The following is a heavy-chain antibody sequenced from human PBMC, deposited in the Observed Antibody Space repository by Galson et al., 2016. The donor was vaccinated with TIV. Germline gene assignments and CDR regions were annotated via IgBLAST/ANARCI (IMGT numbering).Heavy chain of an antibody. D-gene: IGHD1-7*01. CDR1: GLSFSGHG. CDR2: IENDGSNK. V-gene: IGHV3-30*02. CDR3: AKDQGQVGNYFGHAFDI. Sequence: LRLSCAASGLSFSGHGMHWVRKAPGRGLEWVAFIENDGSNKYYPDSMKGRFTVSRDNSKNTLYLHMNSLRPEDTAIYYCAKDQGQVGNYFGHAFDIWGQGTMVTVSS. J-gene: IGHJ3*02.